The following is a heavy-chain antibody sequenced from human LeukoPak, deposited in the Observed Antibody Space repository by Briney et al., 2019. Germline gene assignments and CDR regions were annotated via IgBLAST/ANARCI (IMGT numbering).Heavy chain of an antibody. D-gene: IGHD2-21*02. V-gene: IGHV3-21*01. J-gene: IGHJ3*02. CDR1: GFTFSSYS. CDR2: ISSSSSYI. CDR3: ARDLTNCGGDCHDAFDI. Sequence: GGSLRLSCAASGFTFSSYSMNWVRQAPGKGLEWVSSISSSSSYIYYADSVKGRFTISRDNAKNSLYLQMNSLRAEDTAVYYCARDLTNCGGDCHDAFDIWGRGTMVTVSS.